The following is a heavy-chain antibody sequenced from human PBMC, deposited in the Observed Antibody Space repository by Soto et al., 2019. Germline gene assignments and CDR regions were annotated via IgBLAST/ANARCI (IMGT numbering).Heavy chain of an antibody. CDR1: GFTFSSYG. V-gene: IGHV3-33*01. Sequence: QVQLVESGGGVVQPGRSLRLSCAASGFTFSSYGMHWVRQAPGKGLEWVAVIWYDGSNKWYADSVKGRFTISRDNSQNPLHLQMNSLRAEDTAVYSCASDRGYSGYDSPRYYYGMDVWGKGTTVTVSS. J-gene: IGHJ6*04. CDR2: IWYDGSNK. D-gene: IGHD5-12*01. CDR3: ASDRGYSGYDSPRYYYGMDV.